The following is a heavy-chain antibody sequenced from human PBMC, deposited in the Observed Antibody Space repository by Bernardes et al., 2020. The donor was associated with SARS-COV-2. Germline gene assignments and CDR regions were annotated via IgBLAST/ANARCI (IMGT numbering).Heavy chain of an antibody. CDR3: ARKCPTAATSPGPRPYYYYYMDV. Sequence: SEPLSLTCAVYGGCFSGYYWSWIRQPPGKGLEWIGEINHSGCTNYNPSLKSRVTISVDTSKNQFSLKLSSVTAADTAVYYCARKCPTAATSPGPRPYYYYYMDVWGKGTTVTVSS. V-gene: IGHV4-34*01. J-gene: IGHJ6*03. CDR1: GGCFSGYY. D-gene: IGHD2-15*01. CDR2: INHSGCT.